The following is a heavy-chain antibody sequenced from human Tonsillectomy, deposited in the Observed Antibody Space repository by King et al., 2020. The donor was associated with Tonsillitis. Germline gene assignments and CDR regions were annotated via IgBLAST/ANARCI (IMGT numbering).Heavy chain of an antibody. V-gene: IGHV3-23*04. CDR3: AKDVAVAGGLLYFDY. Sequence: VQLVESGGGLVQPGGSLRLSCAASGFTFSNYAMSWVRQAPGKGLEWVSAVRGSGCSTYYADSVKGRFPISRDNSKHTLHLQLNSLRAEDTAVYYCAKDVAVAGGLLYFDYWGQGTLVTVSS. J-gene: IGHJ4*02. CDR2: VRGSGCST. CDR1: GFTFSNYA. D-gene: IGHD6-19*01.